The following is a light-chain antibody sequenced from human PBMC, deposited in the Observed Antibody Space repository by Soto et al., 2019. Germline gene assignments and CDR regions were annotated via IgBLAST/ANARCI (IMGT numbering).Light chain of an antibody. CDR1: SSNIGADYD. CDR3: QSYDTSLSGSGV. V-gene: IGLV1-40*01. CDR2: GNS. J-gene: IGLJ1*01. Sequence: QSVLTQPPSVSGAPGQRVTISYTGSSSNIGADYDVHWYQQLPGTAPKPLIYGNSNRPSGVPDRFSGSKSGTSASLAITGLQAEDEADYHCQSYDTSLSGSGVFGTGTKVTVL.